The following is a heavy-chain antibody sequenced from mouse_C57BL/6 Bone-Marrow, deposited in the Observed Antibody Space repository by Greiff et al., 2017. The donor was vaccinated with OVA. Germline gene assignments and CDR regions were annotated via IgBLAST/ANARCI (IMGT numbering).Heavy chain of an antibody. CDR2: ISSGSSTI. CDR1: GFTFSDYG. D-gene: IGHD1-1*01. J-gene: IGHJ3*01. Sequence: EVKLMESGGGLVKPGGSLKLSCAASGFTFSDYGMHWVRQAPEKGLEWVAYISSGSSTIYYADTVKGRFTISRDNAKNTLFLQMTSLRSEDTAMYYCAREVSPYYYGSSYGFAYWGQGTLVTVSA. V-gene: IGHV5-17*01. CDR3: AREVSPYYYGSSYGFAY.